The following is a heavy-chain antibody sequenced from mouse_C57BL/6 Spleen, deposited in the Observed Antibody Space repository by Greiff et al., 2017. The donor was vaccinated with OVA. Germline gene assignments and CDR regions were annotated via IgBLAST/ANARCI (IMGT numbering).Heavy chain of an antibody. CDR3: AREDDYDGDY. D-gene: IGHD2-4*01. J-gene: IGHJ2*01. V-gene: IGHV3-6*01. CDR2: ISYDGSN. Sequence: EVKLQESGPGLVKPSQSLSLTCSVTGYSITSGYYWNWIRQFPGNKLEWMGYISYDGSNNYNPSLKNRISITRDTSKNQFFLKLNSVTTEDTATYYCAREDDYDGDYWGQGTTLTVSS. CDR1: GYSITSGYY.